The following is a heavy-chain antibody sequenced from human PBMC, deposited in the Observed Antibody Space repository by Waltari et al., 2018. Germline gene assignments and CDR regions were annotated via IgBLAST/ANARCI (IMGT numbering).Heavy chain of an antibody. Sequence: EVQLVESGGGLVKPGGSLRLTCAASGFSVTSYSMNWVRQAPGKGLEWVSSISHSSTYLYYTDSVKGRFTISRDNAKNSLFLQMNSLTVEDTAVYYCARDWSPGTALVADWWGQGTLVTVSS. D-gene: IGHD5-18*01. CDR3: ARDWSPGTALVADW. CDR1: GFSVTSYS. CDR2: ISHSSTYL. V-gene: IGHV3-21*01. J-gene: IGHJ4*02.